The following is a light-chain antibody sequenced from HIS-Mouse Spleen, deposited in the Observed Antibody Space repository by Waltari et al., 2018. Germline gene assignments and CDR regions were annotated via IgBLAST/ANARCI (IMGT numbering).Light chain of an antibody. CDR3: QQSYSTPNT. CDR1: QSISSY. Sequence: DIQMAQSPSSLSASVGARVTITCRASQSISSYLNWYQQKPGKAPKLLIYAASSLQSGVPSRFSGSGSGTDFTLTISSLQPEDFATYYCQQSYSTPNTFGQGTKLEIK. CDR2: AAS. J-gene: IGKJ2*01. V-gene: IGKV1-39*01.